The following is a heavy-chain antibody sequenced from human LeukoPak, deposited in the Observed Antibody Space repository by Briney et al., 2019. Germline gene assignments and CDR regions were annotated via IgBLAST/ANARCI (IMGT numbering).Heavy chain of an antibody. Sequence: RGSLRLSCAASGFTFSSSTMGWVRQAPGKGLEWVSSISGSGGSTYYADSVKGRFTVSRDNSKNTLYLHMNSLTFEDTAVYYCLGNWCWGQGTLVTLSS. V-gene: IGHV3-23*01. D-gene: IGHD1-20*01. CDR2: ISGSGGST. CDR3: LGNWC. CDR1: GFTFSSST. J-gene: IGHJ4*02.